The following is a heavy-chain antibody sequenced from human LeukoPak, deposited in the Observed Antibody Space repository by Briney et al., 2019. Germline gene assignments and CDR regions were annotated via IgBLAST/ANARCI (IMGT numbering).Heavy chain of an antibody. CDR2: ISAYNGNT. V-gene: IGHV1-18*01. Sequence: ASVKVSCKASGYTFTSYGISWVRQAPGQGLEWMGWISAYNGNTNYAQKLQGRVTMTTDTSTSTAYMELRSLRSDDTAVYYCARAVRYFDWLLFPTDVDAFDIWGQGTMVTVSS. J-gene: IGHJ3*02. CDR3: ARAVRYFDWLLFPTDVDAFDI. D-gene: IGHD3-9*01. CDR1: GYTFTSYG.